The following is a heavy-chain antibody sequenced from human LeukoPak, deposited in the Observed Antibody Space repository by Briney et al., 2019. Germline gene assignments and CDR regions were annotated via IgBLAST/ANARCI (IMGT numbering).Heavy chain of an antibody. CDR3: ASSVVEYYDSSGYLPFDY. V-gene: IGHV4-30-2*01. CDR1: GGSISSGGYS. Sequence: SQTLSLTCAVSGGSISSGGYSWSWIRQPPGKGLEWIGYIYHSGSTYYNPSLKSRVTISVDRSKNQFSLKLSSVTAADTAVYYCASSVVEYYDSSGYLPFDYWGQGTLVTVSS. J-gene: IGHJ4*02. CDR2: IYHSGST. D-gene: IGHD3-22*01.